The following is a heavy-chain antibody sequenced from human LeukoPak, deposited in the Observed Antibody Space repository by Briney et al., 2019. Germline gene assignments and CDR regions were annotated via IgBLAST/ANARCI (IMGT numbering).Heavy chain of an antibody. CDR2: IYHSGST. Sequence: TLSLTCAVSGGSISSGGYSWSWIRQPPGKGLEWIGYIYHSGSTYYNPSLKSRVTISVDRSKNQFSLKLSYVNAADKAVYYCARGEYSYGYDYWGQGTLVIVSS. CDR1: GGSISSGGYS. J-gene: IGHJ4*02. CDR3: ARGEYSYGYDY. V-gene: IGHV4-30-2*01. D-gene: IGHD5-18*01.